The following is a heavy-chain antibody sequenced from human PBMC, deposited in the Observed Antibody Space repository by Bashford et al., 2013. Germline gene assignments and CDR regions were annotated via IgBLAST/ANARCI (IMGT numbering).Heavy chain of an antibody. CDR2: IHYSGTT. D-gene: IGHD1-1*01. Sequence: SETLSLTCAVSGGSINNGAYYWSWIRQPPGKGLEWIGYIHYSGTTYYKPSLESRVSMSLDTSKNQFSLTLTSVIAADTAVYYCARGGTKGGYFFDYWGQGTLVTVSS. CDR1: GGSINNGAYY. CDR3: ARGGTKGGYFFDY. J-gene: IGHJ4*02. V-gene: IGHV4-30-4*01.